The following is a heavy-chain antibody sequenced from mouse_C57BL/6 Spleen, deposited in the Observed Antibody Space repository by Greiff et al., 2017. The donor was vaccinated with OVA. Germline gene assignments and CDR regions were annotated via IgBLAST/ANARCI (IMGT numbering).Heavy chain of an antibody. Sequence: QVQLQQSGAELVKPGASVKLSCKASGYTFTSYWMQWVKQRPGQGLEWIGEIDPSDSYTNYNQKFKGKATLTVDTSSSTAYMQLSSLTSEDSAVYYCARSRITTVVADYWGQGTTLTVSS. D-gene: IGHD1-1*01. CDR2: IDPSDSYT. CDR3: ARSRITTVVADY. CDR1: GYTFTSYW. J-gene: IGHJ2*01. V-gene: IGHV1-50*01.